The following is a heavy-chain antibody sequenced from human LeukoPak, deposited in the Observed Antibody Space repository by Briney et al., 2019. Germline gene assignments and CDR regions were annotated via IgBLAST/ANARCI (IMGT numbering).Heavy chain of an antibody. CDR2: ISYDGSNK. J-gene: IGHJ1*01. Sequence: PGGSLRLSCAASGFTFSSYAMHWVRQAPAKGLEWVAVISYDGSNKYYADSVKGRFTISRDNSKNTLYLQMNSLRAEDTAVYYCAKDRGWYLVEYFQHWGQGTLVTVSS. CDR1: GFTFSSYA. CDR3: AKDRGWYLVEYFQH. V-gene: IGHV3-30-3*01. D-gene: IGHD6-19*01.